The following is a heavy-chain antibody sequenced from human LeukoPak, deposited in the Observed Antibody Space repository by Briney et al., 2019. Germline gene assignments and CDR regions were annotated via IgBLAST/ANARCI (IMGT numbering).Heavy chain of an antibody. J-gene: IGHJ4*02. CDR3: ARSPWNYYDY. Sequence: GESLKISCKGSGYTFTSYWIGWVRQMPGKGLEWMGIVHPGYSGTRYSPSFQGQITISVDKSISTAYLQWSSLKASATAMYYCARSPWNYYDYWGQGTLVTDSS. CDR1: GYTFTSYW. V-gene: IGHV5-51*01. CDR2: VHPGYSGT. D-gene: IGHD5-12*01.